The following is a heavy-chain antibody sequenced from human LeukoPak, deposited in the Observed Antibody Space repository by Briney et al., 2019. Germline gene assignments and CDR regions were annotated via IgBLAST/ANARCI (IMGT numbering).Heavy chain of an antibody. CDR1: GFTFSSYA. J-gene: IGHJ4*02. CDR3: ARGKVRGVIITPFDY. D-gene: IGHD3-10*01. Sequence: PGRSLRLSCAASGFTFSSYAMHWVRQAPGKGLGWVSYISSSGSTIYYADSVKGRFTISRDNAKNSLYLQMNSLRAEDTAVYYCARGKVRGVIITPFDYWGQGTLVTVSS. V-gene: IGHV3-48*03. CDR2: ISSSGSTI.